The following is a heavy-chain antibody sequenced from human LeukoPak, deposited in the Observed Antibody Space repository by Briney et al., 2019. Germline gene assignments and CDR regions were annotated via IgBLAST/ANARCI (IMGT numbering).Heavy chain of an antibody. D-gene: IGHD5-24*01. CDR1: GGSISSYY. CDR2: IYYSGST. V-gene: IGHV4-59*08. J-gene: IGHJ4*02. CDR3: ARHATGWLQPNFDY. Sequence: SETLPLTCTVSGGSISSYYWSWIRQPPGKGLEWIGYIYYSGSTNYNPSLKSRVTISVDTSKNQFSLKLSSVTAADTAVYYCARHATGWLQPNFDYWGQGTLVTVSS.